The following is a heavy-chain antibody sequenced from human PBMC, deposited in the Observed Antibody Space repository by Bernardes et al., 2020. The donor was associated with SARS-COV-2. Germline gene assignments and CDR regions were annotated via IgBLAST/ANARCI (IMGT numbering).Heavy chain of an antibody. Sequence: GGSLRLSCAVSGFNFSGSAIQWVRQAPGKGLERVGRMRSKYKNYVTTYAPSLKDRITISRDDSRDTAYLQISSLKIGDTAVYYCTGDYLYWGQGALVTVSS. CDR1: GFNFSGSA. D-gene: IGHD4-17*01. CDR3: TGDYLY. V-gene: IGHV3-73*01. J-gene: IGHJ4*02. CDR2: MRSKYKNYVT.